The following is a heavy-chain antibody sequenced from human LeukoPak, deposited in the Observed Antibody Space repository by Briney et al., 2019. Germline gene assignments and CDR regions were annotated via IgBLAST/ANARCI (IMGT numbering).Heavy chain of an antibody. D-gene: IGHD2-2*01. J-gene: IGHJ5*02. Sequence: GGSLRLSCAASGFTFSSYAMSWVRQAPGKGLEWVSAISGSGGSTYYADSVKGRFTISRENSKNTLYLQMNCMRAEDTAVYYCAKVGGIVVVPAAIMGNNWFDPWGQGTLVTVSS. CDR1: GFTFSSYA. V-gene: IGHV3-23*01. CDR3: AKVGGIVVVPAAIMGNNWFDP. CDR2: ISGSGGST.